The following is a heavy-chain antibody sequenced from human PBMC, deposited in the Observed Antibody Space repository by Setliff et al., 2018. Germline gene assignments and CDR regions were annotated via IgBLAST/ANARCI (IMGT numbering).Heavy chain of an antibody. Sequence: GASVKVSCKASGGTFSSYGISWARQAPGQGLEWLGGTIPNFGTTNYAQEFQGRVTIITDESTSTAYMELSSLRFEDTAVYYCAREGVDTRSSTDYRYYMDLWGKGTTVTVSS. CDR2: TIPNFGTT. D-gene: IGHD5-18*01. CDR3: AREGVDTRSSTDYRYYMDL. J-gene: IGHJ6*03. CDR1: GGTFSSYG. V-gene: IGHV1-69*05.